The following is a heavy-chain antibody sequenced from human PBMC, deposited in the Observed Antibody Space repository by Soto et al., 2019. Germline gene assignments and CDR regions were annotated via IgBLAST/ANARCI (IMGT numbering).Heavy chain of an antibody. CDR1: GYTFTGYY. CDR3: ARKVATLNFDY. Sequence: ASVKVSCKASGYTFTGYYMHWVRQAPGQGLEWMGWLNPDAGATNYAEKFQGRVTMTRGTSSSTAYMEVIRLRSDDTAVYYCARKVATLNFDYWGQGTLVTVSS. V-gene: IGHV1-2*02. D-gene: IGHD5-12*01. J-gene: IGHJ4*02. CDR2: LNPDAGAT.